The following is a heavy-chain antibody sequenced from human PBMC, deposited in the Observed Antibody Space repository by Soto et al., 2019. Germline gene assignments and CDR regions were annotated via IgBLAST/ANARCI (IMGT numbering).Heavy chain of an antibody. Sequence: SETLSLTRATSGDSVSSNTPAWNCSRQSPSRGLECLGRTYYRSKWYNDYAVSVKSRITINPDTSKNQFSLQLNSVTPEDTAVYYCARSIAVAGNPPYYYYGMDVWGQGTTVTVSS. D-gene: IGHD6-19*01. J-gene: IGHJ6*02. CDR2: TYYRSKWYN. CDR1: GDSVSSNTPA. CDR3: ARSIAVAGNPPYYYYGMDV. V-gene: IGHV6-1*01.